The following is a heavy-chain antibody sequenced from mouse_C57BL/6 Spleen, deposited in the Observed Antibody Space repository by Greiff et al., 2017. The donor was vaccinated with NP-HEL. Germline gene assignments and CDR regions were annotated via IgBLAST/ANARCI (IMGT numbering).Heavy chain of an antibody. CDR1: GYTFTDYY. D-gene: IGHD2-12*01. CDR2: IYPGSGNT. Sequence: VQLQQSGAELVRPGASVKLSCKASGYTFTDYYINWVKQRPGQGLEWIARIYPGSGNTYYNEKFKGKATLTAEKSSSSAYLQLSSLTSEDSAVYFCEGYDWVYAMDYWGQGTSVTVSS. V-gene: IGHV1-76*01. CDR3: EGYDWVYAMDY. J-gene: IGHJ4*01.